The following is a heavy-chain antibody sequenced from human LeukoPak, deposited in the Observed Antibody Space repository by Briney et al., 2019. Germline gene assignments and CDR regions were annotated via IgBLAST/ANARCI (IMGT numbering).Heavy chain of an antibody. V-gene: IGHV1-2*02. CDR3: AREKYSLLDP. Sequence: ASVKVSCKASGYTFTGYYMHWVRRAPGQGLEWMGWINPNSGGTNNVQKFQGRVTMTRDTTISTAYMEMRRLKSDDTAVYDCAREKYSLLDPWGQGTLVTVSS. CDR1: GYTFTGYY. D-gene: IGHD1-26*01. J-gene: IGHJ5*02. CDR2: INPNSGGT.